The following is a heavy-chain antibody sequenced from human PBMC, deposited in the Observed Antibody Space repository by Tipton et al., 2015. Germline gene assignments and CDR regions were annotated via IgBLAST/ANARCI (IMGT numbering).Heavy chain of an antibody. D-gene: IGHD5-24*01. CDR1: GGAITSDGFY. CDR3: ARDGYNSNYFDY. Sequence: LRLSCTVSGGAITSDGFYWSWIRQHPGKGLEWIGYIFYTGSTYYNPSLKSRATLSVYTSKNQFSLKLSSVTAADTAVYYCARDGYNSNYFDYWGQGTLVTVSS. V-gene: IGHV4-31*03. CDR2: IFYTGST. J-gene: IGHJ4*02.